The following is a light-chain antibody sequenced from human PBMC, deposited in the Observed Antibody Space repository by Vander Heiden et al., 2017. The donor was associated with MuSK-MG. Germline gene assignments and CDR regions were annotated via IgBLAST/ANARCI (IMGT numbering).Light chain of an antibody. V-gene: IGKV3-20*01. CDR3: QQYDSSPHT. J-gene: IGKJ3*01. CDR2: GAS. CDR1: QSVTSSY. Sequence: EIVLTQSPGTLSLSPGERATLSCRTSQSVTSSYLAWYQQKPGQAPRLLIYGASSRATGIPDRFSGSGSGTDFTLTISRLEPEDFAVYFCQQYDSSPHTFGPGTKVDI.